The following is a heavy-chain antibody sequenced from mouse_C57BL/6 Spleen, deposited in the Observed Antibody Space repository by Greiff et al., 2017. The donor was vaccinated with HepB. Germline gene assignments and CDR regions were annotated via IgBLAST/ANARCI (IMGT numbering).Heavy chain of an antibody. Sequence: DVMLVESGGGLVKPGGSLKLSCAASGFTFSSYAMSWVRQTPEKRLEWVASISDGGSYTYYPDNVKGRSTISRDNAKNNLYLQLSNLKSEDTAMYYCARAGTYSDYFDYWGQGTTLTVSS. CDR2: ISDGGSYT. CDR3: ARAGTYSDYFDY. V-gene: IGHV5-4*03. J-gene: IGHJ2*01. CDR1: GFTFSSYA. D-gene: IGHD1-1*01.